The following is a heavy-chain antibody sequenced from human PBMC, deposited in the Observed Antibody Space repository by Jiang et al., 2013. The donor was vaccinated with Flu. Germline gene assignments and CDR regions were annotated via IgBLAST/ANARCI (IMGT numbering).Heavy chain of an antibody. CDR2: VIPVYRIT. D-gene: IGHD6-25*01. Sequence: QLVESGAEVKKPGSSVRVSCKVSGATFRSYVISWVRQAPGQGLEWIGDVIPVYRITHYAQTYQGRVTITADESTTTAYMELSGLTSADSAVYYCAVSSAFDFWGQGTLVTVSS. V-gene: IGHV1-69*01. J-gene: IGHJ4*02. CDR1: GATFRSYV. CDR3: AVSSAFDF.